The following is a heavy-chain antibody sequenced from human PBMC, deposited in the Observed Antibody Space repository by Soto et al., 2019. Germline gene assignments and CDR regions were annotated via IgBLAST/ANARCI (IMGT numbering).Heavy chain of an antibody. D-gene: IGHD3-10*01. CDR3: ARNHGSGKNLGRWEDY. J-gene: IGHJ4*02. CDR1: GYTFTSYG. Sequence: QVQLVQSGAEVKKPGASVKVSCKASGYTFTSYGISWVRQAPGQGLEWMGWISAYNGNTNYAQKLQGRVIMTRDTSTATAYMELGSLRSDGTAVYYCARNHGSGKNLGRWEDYWGQGTLVTVSS. CDR2: ISAYNGNT. V-gene: IGHV1-18*01.